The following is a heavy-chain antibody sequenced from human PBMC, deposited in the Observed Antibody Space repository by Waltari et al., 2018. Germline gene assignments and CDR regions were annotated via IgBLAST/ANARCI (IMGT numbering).Heavy chain of an antibody. D-gene: IGHD1-26*01. J-gene: IGHJ4*02. Sequence: QVQLVESGGGVVQPGRSLRLSCAASGFTFSSYAMHWVRQAPGKGLEWVAVISYEGSNKYYADSVKGRFTISRDNSKNTLYLQMNSLRAEDTAVYYCARDSGSYYLDYWGQGTLVTVSS. CDR2: ISYEGSNK. CDR1: GFTFSSYA. CDR3: ARDSGSYYLDY. V-gene: IGHV3-30*04.